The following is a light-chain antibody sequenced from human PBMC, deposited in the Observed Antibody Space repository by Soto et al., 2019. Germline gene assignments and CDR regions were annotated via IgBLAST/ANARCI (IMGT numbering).Light chain of an antibody. V-gene: IGKV1-39*01. J-gene: IGKJ1*01. Sequence: DIQMTQSPSSLSASVGDRITITCRASQSISRYLNWYQHKPGKAPKLLINAASSLERGVPSRFSGGGSGTDFTINITSLQTDDFETYYSQQNYRATTWTFGKGTKVDIK. CDR3: QQNYRATTWT. CDR1: QSISRY. CDR2: AAS.